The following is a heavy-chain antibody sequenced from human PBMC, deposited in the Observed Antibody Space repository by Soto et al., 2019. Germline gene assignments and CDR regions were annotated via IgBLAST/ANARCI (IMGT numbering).Heavy chain of an antibody. CDR3: ARAYNRLAPFAY. J-gene: IGHJ4*02. CDR1: GDAISNGGYY. Sequence: PSETLSLTCTVSGDAISNGGYYWNWVRQHPEKGLEWIGYVFYTGNTNYNPSLKSRITISVDTSKNYFSLRLSSVTAADTGIYYCARAYNRLAPFAYWGLGTVVTVSS. CDR2: VFYTGNT. D-gene: IGHD1-1*01. V-gene: IGHV4-31*03.